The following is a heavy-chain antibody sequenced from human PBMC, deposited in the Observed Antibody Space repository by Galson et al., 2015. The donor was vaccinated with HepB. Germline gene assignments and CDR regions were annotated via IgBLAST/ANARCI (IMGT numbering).Heavy chain of an antibody. V-gene: IGHV3-48*02. J-gene: IGHJ6*02. CDR3: ARRVYDSYYFGMDV. CDR2: ITSSSATK. Sequence: PLRLSCAASGITISGYSMNWVRQAPGKGLEWVSYITSSSATKFYADSVKGRFTISRDNARGSVYLQMNSLRDGDTAVYYCARRVYDSYYFGMDVWGQGITVTVSS. D-gene: IGHD3-22*01. CDR1: GITISGYS.